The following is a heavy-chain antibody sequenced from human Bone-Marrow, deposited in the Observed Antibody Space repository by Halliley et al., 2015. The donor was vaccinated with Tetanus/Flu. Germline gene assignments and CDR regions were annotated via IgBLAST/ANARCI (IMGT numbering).Heavy chain of an antibody. Sequence: RIKSKTDGGTRDYAAPVKGRFTISRDDSKNTLFLQMNSLKTEDTALYFCTTEGGRYSLGTFDIWGQGTMVPVSS. CDR3: TTEGGRYSLGTFDI. J-gene: IGHJ3*02. D-gene: IGHD1-26*01. CDR2: IKSKTDGGTR. V-gene: IGHV3-15*01.